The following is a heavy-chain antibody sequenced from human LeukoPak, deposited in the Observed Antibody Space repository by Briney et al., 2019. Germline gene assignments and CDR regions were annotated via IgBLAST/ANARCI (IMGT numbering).Heavy chain of an antibody. J-gene: IGHJ3*02. D-gene: IGHD4-23*01. Sequence: GGSLRLSCAASGFTFSSYAMHWVRQAPGKGLEWVAVISYDGSNKYYADSVKGRFTISRDNSKNTLYLQMNSLRAEDTAVYYCAKLPGPMNPRAFDIWGQGTMVTVSS. CDR3: AKLPGPMNPRAFDI. CDR1: GFTFSSYA. V-gene: IGHV3-30*01. CDR2: ISYDGSNK.